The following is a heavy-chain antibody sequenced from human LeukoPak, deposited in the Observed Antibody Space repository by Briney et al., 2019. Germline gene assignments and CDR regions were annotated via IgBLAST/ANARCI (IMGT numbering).Heavy chain of an antibody. CDR2: IYHSGST. J-gene: IGHJ6*03. CDR1: GYSISSGYY. Sequence: PSETLSLTCTVSGYSISSGYYWGWIRQPPGKGLEWIGSIYHSGSTYYNPSLMSRVTISVDTSKNQFSLKLTSVTAADTAVYYCATFAYYYYMDVWGKGTTVTISS. V-gene: IGHV4-38-2*02. CDR3: ATFAYYYYMDV. D-gene: IGHD2-21*01.